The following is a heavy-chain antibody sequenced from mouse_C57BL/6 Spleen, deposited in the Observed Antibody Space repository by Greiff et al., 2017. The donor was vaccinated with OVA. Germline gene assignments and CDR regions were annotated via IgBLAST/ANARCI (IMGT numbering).Heavy chain of an antibody. CDR2: IYPGDGDT. D-gene: IGHD1-1*01. J-gene: IGHJ4*01. Sequence: QVQLQQSGPELVKPGASVKLSCKASGYAFSSSWMNWVKQRPGKGLEWIGRIYPGDGDTNYNGKFKGKATLTADKSSSTAYMQLSSLTSEDSAVYFCATYYCGSSYYAMDYWGQGTSVTVSS. CDR3: ATYYCGSSYYAMDY. CDR1: GYAFSSSW. V-gene: IGHV1-82*01.